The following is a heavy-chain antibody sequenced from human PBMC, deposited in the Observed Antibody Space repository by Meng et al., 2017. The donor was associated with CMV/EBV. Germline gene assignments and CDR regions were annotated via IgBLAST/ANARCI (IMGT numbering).Heavy chain of an antibody. CDR2: INPNSGGT. CDR3: ARVTFNRNIVVVPAAMVY. D-gene: IGHD2-2*01. V-gene: IGHV1-2*02. Sequence: ASVKVSCKASGYTFTGYYMHWVRRAPGQGLEWMGWINPNSGGTNYAQKFQGRVTMTRDTSISTAYMELSRLRSDDTAVYYCARVTFNRNIVVVPAAMVYWGQGTLVTVSS. J-gene: IGHJ4*02. CDR1: GYTFTGYY.